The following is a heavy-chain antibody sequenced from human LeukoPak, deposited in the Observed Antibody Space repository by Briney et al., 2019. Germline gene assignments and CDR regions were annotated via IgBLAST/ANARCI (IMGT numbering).Heavy chain of an antibody. J-gene: IGHJ4*02. V-gene: IGHV3-23*01. CDR2: ISGSGGST. D-gene: IGHD6-19*01. CDR1: GFTFSSYA. CDR3: AKVLWSSGWFFDY. Sequence: GGSLRLSCAASGFTFSSYAMSWVRQAPGKGLEWVSAISGSGGSTYYADSVKGRFTISGDNSKNTLYLQMNSLRAEDTAVYYCAKVLWSSGWFFDYWGQGTLVTVSS.